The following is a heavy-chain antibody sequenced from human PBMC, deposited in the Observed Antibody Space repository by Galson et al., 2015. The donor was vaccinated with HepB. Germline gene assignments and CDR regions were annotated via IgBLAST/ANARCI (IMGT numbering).Heavy chain of an antibody. J-gene: IGHJ3*02. CDR2: INPSGGST. Sequence: SCKASGYTFTSYYMHWVRQAPGQGLEWMGIINPSGGSTSYAQKFQGRVTMTRDTSTSTVYMELSSLRSEDTAVYYCARQTNPKHRPFDIWGQGSMVTVSS. CDR3: ARQTNPKHRPFDI. V-gene: IGHV1-46*01. D-gene: IGHD1/OR15-1a*01. CDR1: GYTFTSYY.